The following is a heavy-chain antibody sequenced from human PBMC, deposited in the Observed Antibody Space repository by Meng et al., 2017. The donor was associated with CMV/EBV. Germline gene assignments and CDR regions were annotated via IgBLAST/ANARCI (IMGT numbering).Heavy chain of an antibody. CDR2: ISSSSSYI. V-gene: IGHV3-21*01. CDR3: ARAPIRDLVIGDAFDI. J-gene: IGHJ3*02. CDR1: GFTFSSYS. Sequence: GGSLRLSCAASGFTFSSYSMNWVRQAPGKGLEWVSSISSSSSYIYYADSVKGRFTISRDNAKNSLYLQMNSLRAEDTAVYYCARAPIRDLVIGDAFDIWGQGTMVTVSS. D-gene: IGHD2-21*01.